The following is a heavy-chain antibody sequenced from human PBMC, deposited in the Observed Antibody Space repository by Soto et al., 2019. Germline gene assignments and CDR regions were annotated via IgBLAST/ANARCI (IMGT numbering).Heavy chain of an antibody. J-gene: IGHJ6*02. CDR2: ISYDGSNK. D-gene: IGHD3-10*01. CDR3: AREGAYYYGSGSYYNDYYYYGMDV. V-gene: IGHV3-30-3*01. Sequence: GGSLRLSCAASGFTFSSYAMHWGRQAPGKGLEWVAVISYDGSNKYYADSVKGRFTISRDNSKNTLYLQMNSLRAEDTAVYYCAREGAYYYGSGSYYNDYYYYGMDVWGQGTTVTVSS. CDR1: GFTFSSYA.